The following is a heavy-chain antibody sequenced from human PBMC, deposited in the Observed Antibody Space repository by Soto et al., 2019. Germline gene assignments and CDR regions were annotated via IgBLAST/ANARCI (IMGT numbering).Heavy chain of an antibody. CDR3: GRGTTGQDDY. CDR2: IYASGST. Sequence: PSETLSLTCTVSGGSISSYYWSWIRQPAGKGLEWIGRIYASGSTNYNPSLKSRVTMSVDTSNNRFSLKLTSVTAADTAVYYCGRGTTGQDDYWGQGTLVTVSS. D-gene: IGHD1-7*01. CDR1: GGSISSYY. J-gene: IGHJ4*02. V-gene: IGHV4-4*07.